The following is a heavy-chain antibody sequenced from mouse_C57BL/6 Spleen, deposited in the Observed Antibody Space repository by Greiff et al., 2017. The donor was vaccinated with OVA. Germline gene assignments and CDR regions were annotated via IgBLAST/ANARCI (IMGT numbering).Heavy chain of an antibody. CDR1: GYTFTDYY. CDR3: AKGNYYGSSYGTSFAY. D-gene: IGHD1-1*01. J-gene: IGHJ3*01. V-gene: IGHV1-26*01. Sequence: EVQLQQSGPELVKPGASVKISCKASGYTFTDYYMNWVKQSHGKSLEWIGDINPNNGGTSYNQKFKGKATLTVDKSSSTAYMELRSLTSEDSAVYYCAKGNYYGSSYGTSFAYWGQGTLVTVSA. CDR2: INPNNGGT.